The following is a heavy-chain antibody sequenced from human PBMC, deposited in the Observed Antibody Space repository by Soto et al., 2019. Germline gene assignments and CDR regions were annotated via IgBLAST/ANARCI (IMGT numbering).Heavy chain of an antibody. CDR2: ISAYNGNT. CDR3: VRLVDTAMGYYYYGMDV. V-gene: IGHV1-18*01. Sequence: ASVKVSCKASGYTFTSYGISWVRQAPGQGLEWMGWISAYNGNTNYAQKLQGRVTMTTDTSTSTAYMELRSLRSDDTAVYYCVRLVDTAMGYYYYGMDVWGQGTTVTVSS. CDR1: GYTFTSYG. J-gene: IGHJ6*02. D-gene: IGHD5-18*01.